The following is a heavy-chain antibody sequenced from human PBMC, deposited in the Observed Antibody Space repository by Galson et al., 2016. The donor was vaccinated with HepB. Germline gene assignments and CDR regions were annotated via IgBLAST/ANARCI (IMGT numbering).Heavy chain of an antibody. J-gene: IGHJ6*03. D-gene: IGHD3-10*01. Sequence: SVKVSCKASGYTFISYGISWVRQAPGQGLEWMGWINTYNGNTKFVEKVQDRVNMTTDTSTSTVYMELKNLRSDDAAVYFCARDSVIRGFGDYYYYYMDVWGKGTTVIVSS. CDR3: ARDSVIRGFGDYYYYYMDV. CDR2: INTYNGNT. CDR1: GYTFISYG. V-gene: IGHV1-18*04.